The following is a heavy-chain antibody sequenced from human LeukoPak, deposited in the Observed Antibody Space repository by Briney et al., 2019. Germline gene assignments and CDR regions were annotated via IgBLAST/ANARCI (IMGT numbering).Heavy chain of an antibody. Sequence: GASVKVSCKASGYTFTSYGISWVRQAPGQGLEWMGWISAYNGNTNYAQKLQGRVTMTTDTSTSTAYMGLRSLRSDDTAVYYCARDYDFWSGYYADDYWGQGTLVTVSS. J-gene: IGHJ4*02. V-gene: IGHV1-18*01. CDR3: ARDYDFWSGYYADDY. CDR2: ISAYNGNT. CDR1: GYTFTSYG. D-gene: IGHD3-3*01.